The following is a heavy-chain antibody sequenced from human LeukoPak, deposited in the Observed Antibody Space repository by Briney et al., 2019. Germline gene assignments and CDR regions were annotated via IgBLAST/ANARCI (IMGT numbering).Heavy chain of an antibody. D-gene: IGHD3-10*01. CDR2: IRYDESNK. J-gene: IGHJ5*02. CDR3: AKDLRYYYGSGSYSPPLFDP. Sequence: GGSLRLSCAASGFTFSSYGMHWVRQAPGKGLEWVAFIRYDESNKYYADSVKGRFTISRDNSKNTLYLQMNSLRAEDTAVYYCAKDLRYYYGSGSYSPPLFDPWGQGTLVTVSS. CDR1: GFTFSSYG. V-gene: IGHV3-30*02.